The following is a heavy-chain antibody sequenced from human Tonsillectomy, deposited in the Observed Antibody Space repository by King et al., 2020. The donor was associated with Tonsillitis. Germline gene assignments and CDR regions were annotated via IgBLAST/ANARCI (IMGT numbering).Heavy chain of an antibody. V-gene: IGHV1-24*01. Sequence: QLVQSGAEVKKPGASVKVSCKVSGYTLTELSMHWVRQAPGKGLEWMGGFDPEDGETIYAQQFQGRVTMTEDTSTDTAYMELSSLRSEDTAVYYCATGYSSGWYFNWYFDLWGRGPLVTVSS. CDR1: GYTLTELS. J-gene: IGHJ2*01. CDR2: FDPEDGET. CDR3: ATGYSSGWYFNWYFDL. D-gene: IGHD6-19*01.